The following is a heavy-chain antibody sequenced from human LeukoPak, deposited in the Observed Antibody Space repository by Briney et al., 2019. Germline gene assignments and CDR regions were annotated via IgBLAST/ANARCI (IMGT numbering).Heavy chain of an antibody. D-gene: IGHD3-10*01. CDR1: GGSISSYY. CDR2: IYTSGST. Sequence: SETLSLTCTVSGGSISSYYWSWIRQPAGKGLEWIGRIYTSGSTNYNPSLKSRVTMSVDTSKNQFSLNLRSVTAADTAVYYCARDKGYGSGNYYYYGMDVWGQGTTVTVSS. J-gene: IGHJ6*02. V-gene: IGHV4-4*07. CDR3: ARDKGYGSGNYYYYGMDV.